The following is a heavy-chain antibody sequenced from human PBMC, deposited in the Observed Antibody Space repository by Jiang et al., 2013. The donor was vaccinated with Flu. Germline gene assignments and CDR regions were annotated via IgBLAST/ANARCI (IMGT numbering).Heavy chain of an antibody. CDR3: ARIKTYYYDSSGYGFFDY. CDR2: ISYDGSNK. CDR1: GFTFSSYA. J-gene: IGHJ4*03. V-gene: IGHV3-30-3*01. D-gene: IGHD3-22*01. Sequence: VQLVESGGGVVQPGRSLRLSCAASGFTFSSYAMHWVRQAPGKGLEWVAVISYDGSNKYYADSVKGRFTISRDNSKNTLYLQMNSLRAEDTAVYYCARIKTYYYDSSGYGFFDYVGQGPWSPSP.